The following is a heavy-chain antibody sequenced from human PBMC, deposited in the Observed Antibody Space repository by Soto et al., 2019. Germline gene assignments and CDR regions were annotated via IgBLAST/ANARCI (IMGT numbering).Heavy chain of an antibody. J-gene: IGHJ4*02. Sequence: GGSLRLSCAASGFTFSSYWMNWVRQAPGKGLEWVANINQDGNEDNLLDSVKGRFTISRDNAKDSLFLQMNSLRVDDTAVYYCARTGDGHHDFLDYWGQGALVTVSS. CDR1: GFTFSSYW. CDR2: INQDGNED. V-gene: IGHV3-7*01. CDR3: ARTGDGHHDFLDY. D-gene: IGHD1-1*01.